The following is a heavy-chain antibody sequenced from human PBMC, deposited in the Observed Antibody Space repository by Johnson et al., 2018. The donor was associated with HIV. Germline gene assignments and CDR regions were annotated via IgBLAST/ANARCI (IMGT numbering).Heavy chain of an antibody. D-gene: IGHD6-25*01. J-gene: IGHJ3*02. V-gene: IGHV3-30*03. Sequence: QMLLVESGGGVVQPGRSLRLSCAASGFTFSSYDMHWVRQAPGKGLEWVALISYDGSNKYHADSVKGRFTISRDNSKNTLYRQMNSLRPEDTAAYYWATIAAHGAAFDIWGQGTMVTVSS. CDR3: ATIAAHGAAFDI. CDR2: ISYDGSNK. CDR1: GFTFSSYD.